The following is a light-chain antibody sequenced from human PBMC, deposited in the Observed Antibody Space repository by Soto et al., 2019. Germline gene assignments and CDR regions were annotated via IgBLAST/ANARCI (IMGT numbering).Light chain of an antibody. J-gene: IGKJ4*01. CDR1: QSVSSN. Sequence: EIVMTQSPATLSVSPGERATLSCRASQSVSSNLAWYQQKPGQAPRLLIYGASTRATGIAARFSGSGSGTEFTLTISSLQPEDFAVYYCQQYNNWPALTFGGGTKVEIK. V-gene: IGKV3-15*01. CDR3: QQYNNWPALT. CDR2: GAS.